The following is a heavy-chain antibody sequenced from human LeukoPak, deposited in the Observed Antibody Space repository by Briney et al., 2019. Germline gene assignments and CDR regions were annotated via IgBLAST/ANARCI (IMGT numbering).Heavy chain of an antibody. Sequence: GGSLRLSCAASGFTFSSYAMHWVRQAPGKGLEWVAVISYDGSNKCYADSVKGRFTISRDNSKNTLYLQMNSLRAEDTAVYYCARDGASSWAPDYWGQGTLVTVSS. CDR3: ARDGASSWAPDY. V-gene: IGHV3-30-3*01. J-gene: IGHJ4*02. CDR1: GFTFSSYA. CDR2: ISYDGSNK. D-gene: IGHD6-13*01.